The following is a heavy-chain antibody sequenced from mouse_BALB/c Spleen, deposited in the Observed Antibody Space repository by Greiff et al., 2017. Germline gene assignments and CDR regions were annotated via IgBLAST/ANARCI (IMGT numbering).Heavy chain of an antibody. CDR1: GYTFTSYW. V-gene: IGHV1-87*01. J-gene: IGHJ3*01. CDR3: ARSGAY. CDR2: IYPGDGDT. Sequence: QVQLQQSGAELARPGASVKLSCKASGYTFTSYWMQWVKQRPGQGLEWIGAIYPGDGDTRYTQKFKGKATLTADKSSSTAYMQLSSLASEDSAVYYCARSGAYWGQGTLVTVSA.